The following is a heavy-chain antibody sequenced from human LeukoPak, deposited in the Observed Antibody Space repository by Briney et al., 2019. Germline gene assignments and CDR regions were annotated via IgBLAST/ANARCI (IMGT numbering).Heavy chain of an antibody. CDR3: ARCVAATHWFDP. CDR2: IYCSGST. J-gene: IGHJ5*02. CDR1: GGSISSGGYY. Sequence: PSQTLSLTCTVSGGSISSGGYYWSWIRQHPGKGLEWIGYIYCSGSTYYNPSLKSRVTISVDTSKNQFSLKLSSVTAADTAVYYCARCVAATHWFDPWGQGTLVTVSS. V-gene: IGHV4-31*03. D-gene: IGHD2-15*01.